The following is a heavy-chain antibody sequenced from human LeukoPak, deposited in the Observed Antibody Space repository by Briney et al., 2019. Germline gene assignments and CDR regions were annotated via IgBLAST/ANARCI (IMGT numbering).Heavy chain of an antibody. Sequence: PSETLSLTCTVSGASVSSSYWCWIRQPPGKGLEWIGYSYYSGSTNYNPSLKSRVAISVDTSKNQFSLKLTSVTAADTAVYYCARDIVGATPSGYWGQGTLVTVSS. CDR1: GASVSSSY. CDR2: SYYSGST. D-gene: IGHD1-26*01. CDR3: ARDIVGATPSGY. J-gene: IGHJ4*02. V-gene: IGHV4-59*02.